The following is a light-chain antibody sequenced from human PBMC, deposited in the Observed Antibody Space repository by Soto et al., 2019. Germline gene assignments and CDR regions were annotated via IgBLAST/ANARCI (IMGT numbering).Light chain of an antibody. J-gene: IGKJ1*01. CDR1: QSVSSN. V-gene: IGKV3-15*01. CDR2: GAS. CDR3: QQYGSSPRT. Sequence: EVVMTQSPATLSVSPWERATLSCRASQSVSSNLAWYQQKPGQSPRLLIYGASTRATGIPARFSGSGSGTEFALTISSLQSQDFAVYCCQQYGSSPRTFGQGTKV.